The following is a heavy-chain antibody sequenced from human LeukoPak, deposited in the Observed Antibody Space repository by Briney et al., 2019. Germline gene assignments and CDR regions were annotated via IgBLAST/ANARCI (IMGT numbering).Heavy chain of an antibody. V-gene: IGHV3-66*01. D-gene: IGHD1/OR15-1a*01. CDR2: IYSGGST. Sequence: GGSLRLSCAASGFTVSSNYMSWVRQAPGKGLEWVSVIYSGGSTYYADSVKGRFTISRDNSKNTLYLQMNSLRAEDTAVYYCARAPRKLAAGNKYYFDYWGQGTLVTVSS. CDR3: ARAPRKLAAGNKYYFDY. CDR1: GFTVSSNY. J-gene: IGHJ4*02.